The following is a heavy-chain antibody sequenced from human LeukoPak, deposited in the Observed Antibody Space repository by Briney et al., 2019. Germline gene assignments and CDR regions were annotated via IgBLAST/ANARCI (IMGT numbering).Heavy chain of an antibody. V-gene: IGHV4-34*01. CDR2: IHHSGST. CDR3: ARRVVERFRPISFDY. Sequence: PSETLSLTCSVYGGPFSAYYWSWIRQSPGKGLEWIGEIHHSGSTTYHTSLKGRVTISIDMSKNQFSLKLTSVTAADTAVYYCARRVVERFRPISFDYWGQGALVTVSS. J-gene: IGHJ4*02. D-gene: IGHD2-15*01. CDR1: GGPFSAYY.